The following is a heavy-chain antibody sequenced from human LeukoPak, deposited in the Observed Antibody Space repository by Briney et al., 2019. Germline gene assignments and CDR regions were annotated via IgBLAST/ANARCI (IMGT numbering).Heavy chain of an antibody. CDR3: TRAYCGGDCYPFPRDAFDI. D-gene: IGHD2-21*02. CDR2: IRSKTYGGTT. CDR1: GFTFGDYA. J-gene: IGHJ3*02. Sequence: GGSLRLSCTASGFTFGDYAMNWFRQAPGKGLEWVGFIRSKTYGGTTEYAASVKGRFTISRDDFKSIAYLQMNSLKTEDTAVYYCTRAYCGGDCYPFPRDAFDIWGQGTRVTVSS. V-gene: IGHV3-49*03.